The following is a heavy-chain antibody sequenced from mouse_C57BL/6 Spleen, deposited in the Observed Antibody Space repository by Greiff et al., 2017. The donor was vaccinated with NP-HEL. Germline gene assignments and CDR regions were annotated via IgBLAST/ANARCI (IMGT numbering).Heavy chain of an antibody. CDR2: IRNKANGYTT. Sequence: EVMLVESGGGLVQPGGSLSLSCAASGFTFTDYYMSWVRQPPGKALEWLGFIRNKANGYTTEYSASVKGRFTISRDNSQSSLYLQMNALRAEDSATYYCARPCGSNNGYFDVWGTGTTVTVSS. D-gene: IGHD1-1*02. J-gene: IGHJ1*03. CDR3: ARPCGSNNGYFDV. CDR1: GFTFTDYY. V-gene: IGHV7-3*01.